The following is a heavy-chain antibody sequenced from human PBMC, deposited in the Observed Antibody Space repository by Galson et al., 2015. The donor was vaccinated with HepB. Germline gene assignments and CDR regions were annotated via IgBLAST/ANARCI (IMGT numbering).Heavy chain of an antibody. Sequence: SVKLSCTASGFTFSSYDMHWIRQAPGKGLEWVSYISSSSSTIYYADSVKGRVTITRDNAKNSVCLEMNSLRAEDTAVYYCARHHRYGHFDYWGQGTLVTVSS. V-gene: IGHV3-48*04. J-gene: IGHJ4*02. CDR1: GFTFSSYD. D-gene: IGHD5-18*01. CDR2: ISSSSSTI. CDR3: ARHHRYGHFDY.